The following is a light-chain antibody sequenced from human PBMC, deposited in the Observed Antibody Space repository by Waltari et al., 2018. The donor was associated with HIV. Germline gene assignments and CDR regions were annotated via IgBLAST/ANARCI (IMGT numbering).Light chain of an antibody. J-gene: IGKJ5*01. CDR1: QSLSSNY. V-gene: IGKV3-20*01. CDR2: AAS. Sequence: EIVLTQSPGTLSLSPGDRATLSCRASQSLSSNYLAWYQEKPGQAPRLLIYAASSRASGIPDRFSGSGAGTDFTLTISRLEPEDFAVYYCQQYGSSPPITFGQGTRLEIK. CDR3: QQYGSSPPIT.